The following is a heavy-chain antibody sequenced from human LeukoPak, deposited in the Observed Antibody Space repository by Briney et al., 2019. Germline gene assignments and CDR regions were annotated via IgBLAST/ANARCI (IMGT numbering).Heavy chain of an antibody. D-gene: IGHD2-2*01. CDR2: IKQDGSDK. CDR1: GFIFSNFW. V-gene: IGHV3-7*01. CDR3: ARIFEYSSIYYFDY. Sequence: GGSLRLSCTASGFIFSNFWMSWVRQAPGKGLEWLANIKQDGSDKYYVDSVKGRFTLSRDNAKNSLYLQMNSLRAEDTAVYYCARIFEYSSIYYFDYWGQGTLVTVSS. J-gene: IGHJ4*02.